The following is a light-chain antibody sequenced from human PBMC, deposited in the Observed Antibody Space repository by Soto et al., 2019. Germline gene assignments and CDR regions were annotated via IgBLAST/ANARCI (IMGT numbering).Light chain of an antibody. Sequence: DIQMTQSPSSLSASVGDRVTITCRASQSISSYLNWYQQKPGKAPKLLIYAASSLQSGVPSRFSGSGSWTDFTLTIISLQPEDFATYYCQQSYSTPFTCGPGTKVDIK. CDR2: AAS. V-gene: IGKV1-39*01. J-gene: IGKJ3*01. CDR3: QQSYSTPFT. CDR1: QSISSY.